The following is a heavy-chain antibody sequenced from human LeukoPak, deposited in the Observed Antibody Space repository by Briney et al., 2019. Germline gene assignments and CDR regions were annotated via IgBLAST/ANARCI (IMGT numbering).Heavy chain of an antibody. J-gene: IGHJ4*02. V-gene: IGHV3-30*04. Sequence: GRSLRLSCAASGFTFSTYTMHWVRQAPGKGLEWVAVISYDGSIKYYADSVKGRFTISRDNSKNTVFLQMNSLRAEDTAVYYCARGDYYGSGSYWYYFDYWGQGTLVTVSS. CDR2: ISYDGSIK. CDR3: ARGDYYGSGSYWYYFDY. CDR1: GFTFSTYT. D-gene: IGHD3-10*01.